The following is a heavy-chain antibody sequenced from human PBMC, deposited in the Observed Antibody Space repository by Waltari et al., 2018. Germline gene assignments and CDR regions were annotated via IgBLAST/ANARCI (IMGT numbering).Heavy chain of an antibody. CDR2: MSYDGRKN. V-gene: IGHV3-30*18. J-gene: IGHJ4*02. CDR1: GLTSTTYG. Sequence: QVQLVESGGGVVQPGRSLGLSCAAAGLTSTTYGMHWVRQAPGKGLVWVAVMSYDGRKNYYADSVKGRFTISRDNSKNTLYLQMNSLRPGDTAVYYCAKADGALWTLFDYWGQGTLVTVSS. CDR3: AKADGALWTLFDY. D-gene: IGHD4-17*01.